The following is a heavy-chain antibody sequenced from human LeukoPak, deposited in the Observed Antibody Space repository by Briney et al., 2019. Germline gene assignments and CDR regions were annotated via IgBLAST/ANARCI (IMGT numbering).Heavy chain of an antibody. Sequence: GRSLRLSCAASGFTFSNYAMHWVRQAPGKGLEWVAVISYDGSNKYYADSVKGRFTISRDNSKNTLYLQMSSLRAEDTAVYYCATSLATSYYYMAVCGEGTTVTVSS. CDR2: ISYDGSNK. CDR1: GFTFSNYA. D-gene: IGHD5-12*01. V-gene: IGHV3-30*04. CDR3: ATSLATSYYYMAV. J-gene: IGHJ6*03.